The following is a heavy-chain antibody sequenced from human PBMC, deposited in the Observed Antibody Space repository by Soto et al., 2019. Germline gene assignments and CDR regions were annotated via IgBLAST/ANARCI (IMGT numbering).Heavy chain of an antibody. CDR2: IIPIFGTA. D-gene: IGHD6-6*01. J-gene: IGHJ6*02. Sequence: SVKVSCKASGGTFSSYAISWVRQAPGQGLEWMGGIIPIFGTANYAQKFQGRVTITADKSTSTAYMELSSLRSEDTAVYYCARVRVKCSSSSSSYYYYYGMDVWGQGTTVTVSS. CDR1: GGTFSSYA. V-gene: IGHV1-69*06. CDR3: ARVRVKCSSSSSSYYYYYGMDV.